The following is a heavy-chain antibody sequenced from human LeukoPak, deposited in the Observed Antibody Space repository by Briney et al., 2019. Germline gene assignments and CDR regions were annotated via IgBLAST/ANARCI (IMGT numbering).Heavy chain of an antibody. CDR3: AKDAVWQQLVRGPDY. J-gene: IGHJ4*02. D-gene: IGHD6-13*01. CDR2: ISGSGGST. CDR1: GFTFSNAW. Sequence: GGSLRLSCAASGFTFSNAWMSWVRQAPGKGLEWVSAISGSGGSTYYADSVKGRFTISRDNSKNTLYLQMNSLRAEDTAVYYCAKDAVWQQLVRGPDYWGQGTLVTVSS. V-gene: IGHV3-23*01.